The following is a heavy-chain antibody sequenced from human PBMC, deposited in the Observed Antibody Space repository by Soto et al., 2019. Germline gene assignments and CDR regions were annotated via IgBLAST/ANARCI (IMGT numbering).Heavy chain of an antibody. CDR1: GGSISSGGYY. CDR3: AREGRLWFGGDAFDI. V-gene: IGHV4-30-4*01. Sequence: SETLSPTCAVSGGSISSGGYYWSWVRPPPGKGLEWIGYIYYSGSTYYNPSLKSRVTISVETSKNQFSLKPSSVTAADTAVYYCAREGRLWFGGDAFDIWGQGTMVTVSS. D-gene: IGHD3-10*01. CDR2: IYYSGST. J-gene: IGHJ3*02.